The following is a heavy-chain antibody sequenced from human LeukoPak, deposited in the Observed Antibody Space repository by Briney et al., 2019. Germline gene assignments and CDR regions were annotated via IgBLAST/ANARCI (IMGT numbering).Heavy chain of an antibody. J-gene: IGHJ4*02. CDR2: IYHSGST. CDR3: ARGDNWNLEFDY. Sequence: PSETLSLTCTVSGYSISSGYYWGWIRQPPGKGLEWIGSIYHSGSTYYNPSLKSRVTISVDTSKNQFSLKLSSVTAADTAEYYCARGDNWNLEFDYWGQGTLVTVSS. CDR1: GYSISSGYY. D-gene: IGHD1-1*01. V-gene: IGHV4-38-2*02.